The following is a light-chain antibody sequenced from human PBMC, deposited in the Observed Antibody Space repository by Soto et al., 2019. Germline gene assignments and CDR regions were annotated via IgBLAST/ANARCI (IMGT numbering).Light chain of an antibody. Sequence: EIVLTQSPATLSFSPGERATLACRASQSVNNYLAWYQQKPGQVPRLLIYDASNRATGIPARFSGSGSGTDFTLTISSLEPEDFALYYCQQRSNWPRTFGQGTKVDIK. V-gene: IGKV3-11*01. CDR1: QSVNNY. CDR3: QQRSNWPRT. J-gene: IGKJ1*01. CDR2: DAS.